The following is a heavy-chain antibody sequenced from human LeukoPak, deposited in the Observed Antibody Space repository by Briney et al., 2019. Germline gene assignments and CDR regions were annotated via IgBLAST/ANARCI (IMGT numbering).Heavy chain of an antibody. CDR1: GFTFSSYA. D-gene: IGHD3-16*01. CDR2: ISSNGGST. V-gene: IGHV3-64*04. Sequence: GGSLRLSCSASGFTFSSYAMHWVRQAPGKGLEYVSAISSNGGSTYYADSVKGRFTISRDNAKNTLYLQMNSLRAEDTAVYYCARDGPSSFGYFDYWGQGTLVTVSS. J-gene: IGHJ4*02. CDR3: ARDGPSSFGYFDY.